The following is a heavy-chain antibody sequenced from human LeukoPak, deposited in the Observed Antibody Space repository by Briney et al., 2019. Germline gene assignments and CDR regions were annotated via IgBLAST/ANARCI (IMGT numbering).Heavy chain of an antibody. V-gene: IGHV4-59*08. CDR1: GGSISSYY. Sequence: PSETLSLTCTVSGGSISSYYWSWIRQPPGKGLEWIGYIYYSGSTNYNPSLKSRATISVGTSKNQFSLKLSSVTAADTAVYYCARQIGGSYQRKYYFDYWGQGTLVTVSS. D-gene: IGHD1-26*01. CDR3: ARQIGGSYQRKYYFDY. J-gene: IGHJ4*02. CDR2: IYYSGST.